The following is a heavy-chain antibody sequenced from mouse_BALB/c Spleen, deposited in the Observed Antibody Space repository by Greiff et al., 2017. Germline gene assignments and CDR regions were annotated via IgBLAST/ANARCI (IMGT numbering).Heavy chain of an antibody. V-gene: IGHV14-3*02. CDR3: AFYYGSSYGWFAY. Sequence: VQLQQSGAELVKPGASVKLSCTASGFNIKDTYMHWVKQRPEQGLEWIGRIDPANGNTKYDPKFQGKATITADTSSNTAYLQLSSLTSEDTAVYYCAFYYGSSYGWFAYWGQGTLVTVSA. D-gene: IGHD1-1*01. CDR1: GFNIKDTY. J-gene: IGHJ3*01. CDR2: IDPANGNT.